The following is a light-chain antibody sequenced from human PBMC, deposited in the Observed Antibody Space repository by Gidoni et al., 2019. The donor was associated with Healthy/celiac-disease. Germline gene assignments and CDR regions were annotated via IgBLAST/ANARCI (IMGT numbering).Light chain of an antibody. CDR3: QKYNSAPSLT. J-gene: IGKJ4*01. CDR1: QGISNY. CDR2: AAS. V-gene: IGKV1-27*01. Sequence: DIQMTPSPSSLSASVGDRVTITCRASQGISNYLAWYQQKPGKVPKLLIYAASTLQSGVPSRFSGSGSGTDFTLTISSLQPEDVATYYCQKYNSAPSLTFXGXTKVEIK.